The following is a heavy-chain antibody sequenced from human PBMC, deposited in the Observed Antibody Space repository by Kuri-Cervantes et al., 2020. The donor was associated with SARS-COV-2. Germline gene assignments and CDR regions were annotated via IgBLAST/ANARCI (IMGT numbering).Heavy chain of an antibody. Sequence: GSLRLSCTVSGGSISSYYWSWIRQPPGRGLEWIGYIYSSGSTNYNPSLKSRVTISVDTSKNQFSLKLSSVTAADTAVYYCATIYGSGSYYYRVPQPYYYGMDVWGQGTTVTVSS. D-gene: IGHD3-10*01. CDR3: ATIYGSGSYYYRVPQPYYYGMDV. V-gene: IGHV4-59*12. CDR1: GGSISSYY. CDR2: IYSSGST. J-gene: IGHJ6*02.